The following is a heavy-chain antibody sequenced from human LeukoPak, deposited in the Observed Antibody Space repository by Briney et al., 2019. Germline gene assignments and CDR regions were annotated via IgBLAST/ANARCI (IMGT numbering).Heavy chain of an antibody. V-gene: IGHV3-7*04. CDR3: ARDRGGRTGLDG. CDR2: IKEDGSEK. J-gene: IGHJ4*02. CDR1: GFTFSNAW. Sequence: GGSLRLSCAASGFTFSNAWMSWVRQAPGKGLEWVAFIKEDGSEKYYVDSVKGRFTISRDNAENSLYLQMNSLRAEDTAVYYCARDRGGRTGLDGWGQGTLVTVSS. D-gene: IGHD2-15*01.